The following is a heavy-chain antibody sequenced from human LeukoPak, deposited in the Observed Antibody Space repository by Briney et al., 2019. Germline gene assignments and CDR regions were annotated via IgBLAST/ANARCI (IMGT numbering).Heavy chain of an antibody. CDR3: ARGGEVGSVLDY. V-gene: IGHV4-34*01. J-gene: IGHJ4*02. CDR2: INHSGST. Sequence: SETLSLTCAVYGGSFSGYYWSWIRQPPGKGLEWIGEINHSGSTNYNPSLKSRVTISVDTSKNQFSLKLSSVTAADTAVYYCARGGEVGSVLDYWGQGTLVTVSS. D-gene: IGHD3-16*01. CDR1: GGSFSGYY.